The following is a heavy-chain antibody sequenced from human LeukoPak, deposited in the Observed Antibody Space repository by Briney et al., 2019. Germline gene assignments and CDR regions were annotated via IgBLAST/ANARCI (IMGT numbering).Heavy chain of an antibody. V-gene: IGHV4-39*01. J-gene: IGHJ4*02. Sequence: SETLSLTCIVSGGSITISSYNWGWIRQPPGQGLEWIGNINYSGSTHYNPSLKSRVTISVDTSKNQFSLKQTSVTATDTAVYYCARRPTNYGTDYWGQGTLVTVSS. CDR1: GGSITISSYN. CDR3: ARRPTNYGTDY. CDR2: INYSGST. D-gene: IGHD1-14*01.